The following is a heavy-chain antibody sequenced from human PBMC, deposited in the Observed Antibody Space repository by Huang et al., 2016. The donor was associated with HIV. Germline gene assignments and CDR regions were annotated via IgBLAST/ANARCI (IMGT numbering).Heavy chain of an antibody. V-gene: IGHV3-30*18. CDR1: GFSFSSYG. D-gene: IGHD3-3*01. CDR2: VSFDGSTK. CDR3: AKDKYLMSTILAYYFDC. Sequence: QVQLVESGGGVVKPGRSLRLSCTASGFSFSSYGMHGVRQAPCKGLEWVAVVSFDGSTKYAADSVKGRFTISRDNSKNTLYLQMNSLTVEDTAVYYCAKDKYLMSTILAYYFDCWGQGTLVTVSS. J-gene: IGHJ4*02.